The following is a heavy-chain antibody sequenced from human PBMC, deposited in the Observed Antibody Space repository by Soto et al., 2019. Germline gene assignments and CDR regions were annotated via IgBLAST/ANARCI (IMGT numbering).Heavy chain of an antibody. V-gene: IGHV4-31*03. Sequence: QVQLQESGPGLVKASQTLSLTCTVSGGSISSGGYYWSWIRQHPGKGLEWIGYIYYNGNTYYNPSLKSRITISLDTSKNQFSLKLTSVTAADAAVYYCAGGSSKAWFDPWGQGTLVNVSS. CDR2: IYYNGNT. CDR3: AGGSSKAWFDP. J-gene: IGHJ5*02. D-gene: IGHD6-6*01. CDR1: GGSISSGGYY.